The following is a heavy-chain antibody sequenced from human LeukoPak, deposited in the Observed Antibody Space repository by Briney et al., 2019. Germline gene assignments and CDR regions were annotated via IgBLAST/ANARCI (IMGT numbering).Heavy chain of an antibody. CDR2: IRYDGSNK. Sequence: GGSLRLSCAASGFTFSSYGMHWVRQAPGKGLEWVAFIRYDGSNKYYADSVKGRFTISRDNSKNTLYLQMNSLRAEDTAVYYCAKDRRIAVAGTYFDYWGQGTLVTVSS. CDR1: GFTFSSYG. V-gene: IGHV3-30*02. CDR3: AKDRRIAVAGTYFDY. J-gene: IGHJ4*02. D-gene: IGHD6-19*01.